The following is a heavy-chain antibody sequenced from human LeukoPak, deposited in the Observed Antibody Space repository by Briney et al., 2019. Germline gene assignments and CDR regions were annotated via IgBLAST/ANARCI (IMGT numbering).Heavy chain of an antibody. CDR3: ASNDTAGFFDY. CDR2: IYDSWGM. CDR1: GYSIAGGYF. J-gene: IGHJ4*02. D-gene: IGHD1-1*01. V-gene: IGHV4-38-2*01. Sequence: PSETLSLTCDVSGYSIAGGYFWGWIRQPPGKGLEWIATIYDSWGMYFNPSLKSRTIISLDASKNQFSLKLTSVTAADTAMYYCASNDTAGFFDYWGQGIRVTVSS.